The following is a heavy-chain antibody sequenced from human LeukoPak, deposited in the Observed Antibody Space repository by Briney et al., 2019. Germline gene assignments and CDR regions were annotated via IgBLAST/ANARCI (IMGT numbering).Heavy chain of an antibody. CDR3: ARDAYGSGSHDY. D-gene: IGHD3-10*01. CDR1: GFTFSSYW. J-gene: IGHJ4*02. V-gene: IGHV3-7*04. CDR2: IQQSGGAT. Sequence: PGGSLRLSCAASGFTFSSYWMTWVRQAPGRGLEWVANIQQSGGATHYVDSVKGRFTISRDNAKSSLYLQVSSLRVEDTAVYYCARDAYGSGSHDYWGQGTPVTVSS.